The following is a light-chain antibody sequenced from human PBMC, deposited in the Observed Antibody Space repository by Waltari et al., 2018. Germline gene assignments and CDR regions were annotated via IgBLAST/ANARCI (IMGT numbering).Light chain of an antibody. J-gene: IGLJ3*02. V-gene: IGLV1-44*01. CDR1: SSNIGSNT. CDR3: AAWDDSLNGWV. Sequence: QSVLTQPPSASGTPGQRVTISCSGSSSNIGSNTVNWYQQVPGTAPKPLIYSNNQRPSGVPDRFSGSKSGTSASLAISGLQSEDEAHYYCAAWDDSLNGWVFGGGTKLTVL. CDR2: SNN.